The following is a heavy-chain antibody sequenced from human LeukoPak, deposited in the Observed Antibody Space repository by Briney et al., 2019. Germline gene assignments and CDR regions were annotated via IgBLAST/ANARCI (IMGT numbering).Heavy chain of an antibody. J-gene: IGHJ5*02. CDR3: ARKAMIVVDPYWFDP. CDR1: GYTFTGYY. CDR2: VNPNSGGT. V-gene: IGHV1-2*02. D-gene: IGHD3-22*01. Sequence: GASVKVSCKASGYTFTGYYMHWVRQAPGQGLEWMGWVNPNSGGTNYAQKFQGRVTMTRDTSISTAYMELSRLRSDDTAVYYCARKAMIVVDPYWFDPWGQGTLVTVSS.